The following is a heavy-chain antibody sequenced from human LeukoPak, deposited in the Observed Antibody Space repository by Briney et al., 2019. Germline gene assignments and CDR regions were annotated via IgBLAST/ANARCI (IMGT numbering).Heavy chain of an antibody. Sequence: GGSLRLSCAASGFTFSDYYMSWIRRAPGKGLEWVSYISSSGSTIYYADSVKGRFTISRDNAKNPLYLQMNSLRAEDTAVYYCAGLAVDTAMVDFDYWGQGTLVTVSS. CDR1: GFTFSDYY. J-gene: IGHJ4*02. V-gene: IGHV3-11*01. D-gene: IGHD5-18*01. CDR2: ISSSGSTI. CDR3: AGLAVDTAMVDFDY.